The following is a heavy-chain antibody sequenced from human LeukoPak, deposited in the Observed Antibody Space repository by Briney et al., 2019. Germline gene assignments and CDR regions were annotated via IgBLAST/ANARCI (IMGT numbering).Heavy chain of an antibody. CDR1: GFAFSSYA. CDR3: AKGYYDYVWGSYYFDY. Sequence: GGSLRLSCAASGFAFSSYAMSWVRQAPGKGLEWVSAISGSGGSTYYADSVKGRFTISRDNSRDTLYLQMNSLRAEDTAVYYCAKGYYDYVWGSYYFDYWGQGTLVTVSS. D-gene: IGHD3-16*01. J-gene: IGHJ4*02. CDR2: ISGSGGST. V-gene: IGHV3-23*01.